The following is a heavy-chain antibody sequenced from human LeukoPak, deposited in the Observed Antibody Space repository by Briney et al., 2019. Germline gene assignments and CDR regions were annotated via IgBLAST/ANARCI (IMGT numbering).Heavy chain of an antibody. CDR1: GFTFSSYA. V-gene: IGHV3-23*01. Sequence: GGSLRLSCAASGFTFSSYAMSWVRQAPGKGLEWVSAISGSGGSTYYADSVKGRFTISRDNSKNTLYLQMNSLRAEDTAVYYCAKGLGFYYYDSSGPTGAFDIWGQGTMVTVSS. CDR3: AKGLGFYYYDSSGPTGAFDI. D-gene: IGHD3-22*01. CDR2: ISGSGGST. J-gene: IGHJ3*02.